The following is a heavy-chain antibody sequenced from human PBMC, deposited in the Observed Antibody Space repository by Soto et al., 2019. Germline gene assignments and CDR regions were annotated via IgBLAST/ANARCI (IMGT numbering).Heavy chain of an antibody. Sequence: QVQLQESGPGLVKPSQTLSLTCTVSGGSISSGGYYWSWIRQHPGKGLEWIGYIYYSGSTYYNPSLRSRVTIAVDTSKNQVSLKLSSVTAADTAVYYCARAGRITFGGVIAEALGYWGQGTLVTVSS. J-gene: IGHJ4*02. CDR2: IYYSGST. CDR3: ARAGRITFGGVIAEALGY. D-gene: IGHD3-16*02. V-gene: IGHV4-31*03. CDR1: GGSISSGGYY.